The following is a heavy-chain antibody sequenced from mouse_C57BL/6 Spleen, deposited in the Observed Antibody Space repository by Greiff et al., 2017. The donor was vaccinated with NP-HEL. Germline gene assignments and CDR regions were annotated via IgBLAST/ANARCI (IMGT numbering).Heavy chain of an antibody. CDR2: IDPSDSYT. CDR1: GYTFTSYW. Sequence: VQLQQPGAELVKPGASVKLSCKASGYTFTSYWMQWVKQRPGQGLEWIGEIDPSDSYTNYNQKFKGKATLTVDTSSSTAYMQLSSLTSEDSAVYYCARRHDESYAMDYWGQGTSVTVSS. D-gene: IGHD2-12*01. J-gene: IGHJ4*01. V-gene: IGHV1-50*01. CDR3: ARRHDESYAMDY.